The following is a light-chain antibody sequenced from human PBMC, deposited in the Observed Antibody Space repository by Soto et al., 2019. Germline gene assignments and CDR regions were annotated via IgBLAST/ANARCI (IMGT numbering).Light chain of an antibody. CDR3: QQYDNLLLT. V-gene: IGKV1-33*01. CDR1: QDISNY. CDR2: DAS. J-gene: IGKJ4*01. Sequence: DIQMTQSPSSLSASVGDRVTITCQASQDISNYLNWYQQKPGKAPKLLIYDASNLETGVPSRFSGSGSGTDXTFTIXSLQPEDIATYYCQQYDNLLLTFGGGTKVEIK.